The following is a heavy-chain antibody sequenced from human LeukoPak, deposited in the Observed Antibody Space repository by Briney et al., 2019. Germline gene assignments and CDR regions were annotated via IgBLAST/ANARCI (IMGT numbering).Heavy chain of an antibody. J-gene: IGHJ4*02. CDR3: AKVATWTYFDY. V-gene: IGHV3-23*01. CDR2: ISGSGTGT. CDR1: GFTFSSYW. Sequence: GGSLRLSCAASGFTFSSYWMHWVRQAPGKGLEWVSAISGSGTGTYYADSVKGRFTISRDNSKNTLYLHMNSLRAEDTAVYYCAKVATWTYFDYWGQGTLVTVSS. D-gene: IGHD3/OR15-3a*01.